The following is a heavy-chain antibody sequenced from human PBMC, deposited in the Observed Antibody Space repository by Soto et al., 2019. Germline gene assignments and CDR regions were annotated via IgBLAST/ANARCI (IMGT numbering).Heavy chain of an antibody. V-gene: IGHV5-10-1*01. J-gene: IGHJ6*02. CDR3: ARPWCSGATCYRGVDYGMDV. CDR1: GYSFTSYW. CDR2: IDPSDSYT. D-gene: IGHD2-2*02. Sequence: PGESLKISCNGSGYSFTSYWISWVRQMPGKGLEWMGRIDPSDSYTNYSPSFQGHVTISADKSISTAYLQWSSLKASDTAIYYCARPWCSGATCYRGVDYGMDVWGQGTTVTVSS.